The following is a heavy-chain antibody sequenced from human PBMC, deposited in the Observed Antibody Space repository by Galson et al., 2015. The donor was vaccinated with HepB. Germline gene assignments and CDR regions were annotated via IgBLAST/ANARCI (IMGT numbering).Heavy chain of an antibody. CDR3: ARGRVVVITRVCAFDI. V-gene: IGHV4-34*01. Sequence: ETLSLTCAVYGVSFSGYYWSWIRQPPGKGLEWIGEINHSGSTYYNPSLKSRVTISVDTSKNQFSLKLNSVTAADTAVYYCARGRVVVITRVCAFDIWGQGTMVTVSS. CDR1: GVSFSGYY. CDR2: INHSGST. J-gene: IGHJ3*02. D-gene: IGHD3-22*01.